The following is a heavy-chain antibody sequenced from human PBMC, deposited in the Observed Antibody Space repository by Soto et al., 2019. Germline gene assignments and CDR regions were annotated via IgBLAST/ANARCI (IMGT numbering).Heavy chain of an antibody. Sequence: GESLKISCAASGFTFSSYAMHWVRQAPGKGLEWVAVISYDGSNKYYADSVKGRFTISRDNSKNTLYLQMNSLRAEDTAVYYCARVMAVNYYDSSGYHDYWGQGTLVTVSS. J-gene: IGHJ4*02. V-gene: IGHV3-30-3*01. CDR3: ARVMAVNYYDSSGYHDY. D-gene: IGHD3-22*01. CDR2: ISYDGSNK. CDR1: GFTFSSYA.